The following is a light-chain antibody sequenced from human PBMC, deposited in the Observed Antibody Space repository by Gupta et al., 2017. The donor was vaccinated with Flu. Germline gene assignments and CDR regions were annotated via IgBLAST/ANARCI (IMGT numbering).Light chain of an antibody. CDR2: GAS. CDR1: QSVGSN. J-gene: IGKJ2*01. CDR3: QQYDDWPYT. V-gene: IGKV3-15*01. Sequence: PATLSVSPGERATLSCRASQSVGSNLAWYQQRPGQVPRLLIYGASTRATGIPARISGSGSGTEFTLTISSLQSEDFAVYSCQQYDDWPYTFGQGTKLEIK.